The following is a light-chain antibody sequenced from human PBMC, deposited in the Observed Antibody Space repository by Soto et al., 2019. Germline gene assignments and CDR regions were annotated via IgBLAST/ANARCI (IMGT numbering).Light chain of an antibody. CDR1: SSDVGSYAL. CDR2: EVA. Sequence: QSALTQPASVSGSPGQSITISCTGTSSDVGSYALVSWYQQRPGRAPRLMIFEVAKRPSGISTRFSGSKSGNTASLKISGLRAVDEGDFFCCFYTYTNTLVFGGGTKRTVL. J-gene: IGLJ2*01. CDR3: CFYTYTNTLV. V-gene: IGLV2-23*02.